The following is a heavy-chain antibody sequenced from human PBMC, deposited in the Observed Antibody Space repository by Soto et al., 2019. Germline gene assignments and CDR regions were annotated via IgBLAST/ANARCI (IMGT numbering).Heavy chain of an antibody. V-gene: IGHV1-69*12. CDR2: TITVFRTT. J-gene: IGHJ6*02. Sequence: QAQLVQSGPEVKKPGSSVKVSCKSSGGKFSTDVFTWVRQAPGQGLEWMGGTITVFRTTMYAQNFQDRVTFTADDSTSTAFMELRGLTSPDTAVYYCARGDSRGYGVDVWGPGTTVTVSS. CDR1: GGKFSTDV. D-gene: IGHD2-15*01. CDR3: ARGDSRGYGVDV.